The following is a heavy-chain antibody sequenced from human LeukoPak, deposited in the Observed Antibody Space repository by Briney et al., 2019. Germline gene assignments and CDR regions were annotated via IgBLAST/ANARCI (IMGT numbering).Heavy chain of an antibody. J-gene: IGHJ6*02. CDR1: GFTVSSNY. CDR3: ARVSEYSSSDGMDV. V-gene: IGHV3-66*01. CDR2: IYSGGST. D-gene: IGHD6-6*01. Sequence: GGSLRLSCAASGFTVSSNYMSWARQAPGKGLEWVSVIYSGGSTYYGDSVKGRFTISRDNSKNTLYLQMNSLRAEDTAVYHCARVSEYSSSDGMDVWGQGTTVTVSS.